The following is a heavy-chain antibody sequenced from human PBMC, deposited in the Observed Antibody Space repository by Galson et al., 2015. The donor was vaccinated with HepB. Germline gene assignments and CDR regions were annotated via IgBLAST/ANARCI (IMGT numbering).Heavy chain of an antibody. CDR3: AKGDEEGWFDP. Sequence: SVKVSCKASGYTFTNYYMHWVRQAPGQGLEWLGIFNLSGGSPSYAQQFQGRVTMTRDTSTSTVYMELSSLRSEDTAVYYCAKGDEEGWFDPWGQGTLVTVSS. V-gene: IGHV1-46*01. J-gene: IGHJ5*02. CDR1: GYTFTNYY. CDR2: FNLSGGSP.